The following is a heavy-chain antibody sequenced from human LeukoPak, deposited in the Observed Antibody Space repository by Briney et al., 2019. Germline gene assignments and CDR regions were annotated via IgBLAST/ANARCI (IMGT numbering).Heavy chain of an antibody. D-gene: IGHD3-10*01. J-gene: IGHJ6*03. CDR2: IYSSGHI. CDR3: ARESIDYVGSGYYMDV. CDR1: GDSVSGYY. Sequence: SETLSLTCTVSGDSVSGYYWNYIRQAAGKGLEWIGRIYSSGHIDYNPSLRRRVTMSLDTPKNQFSLVLTSVTAADTAVYYCARESIDYVGSGYYMDVWGKGTTVTVSS. V-gene: IGHV4-4*07.